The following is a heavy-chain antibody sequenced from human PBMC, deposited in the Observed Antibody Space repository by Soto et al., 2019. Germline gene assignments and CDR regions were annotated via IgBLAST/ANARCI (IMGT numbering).Heavy chain of an antibody. CDR1: GFTVSSNY. CDR2: IYSGGST. CDR3: ARSPTTVTGAFDI. D-gene: IGHD4-17*01. J-gene: IGHJ3*02. V-gene: IGHV3-66*01. Sequence: EVQLVESGGGLVQPGGSLRLSCAASGFTVSSNYMSWVRQAPGKGLEWVSVIYSGGSTYYADSVKGRFTISRDNSKNTLYLKMNSLRAEDTAVYYCARSPTTVTGAFDIWGQGTMVTVSS.